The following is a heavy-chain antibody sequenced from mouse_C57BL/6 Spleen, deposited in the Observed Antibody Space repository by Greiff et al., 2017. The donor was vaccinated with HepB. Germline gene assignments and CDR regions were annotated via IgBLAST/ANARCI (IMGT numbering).Heavy chain of an antibody. V-gene: IGHV1-81*01. D-gene: IGHD2-3*01. Sequence: QVQLQQSGAELARPGASVKLSCKASGYTFTSYGISWVKQRPGQGLEWIGEIYPRSGNTYYNEKFKGKATLTADKSSSTAYMELRSLTSEDSAVYFGARREIYEGYGEVDFDVWGTGTTVTVSS. CDR3: ARREIYEGYGEVDFDV. CDR2: IYPRSGNT. CDR1: GYTFTSYG. J-gene: IGHJ1*03.